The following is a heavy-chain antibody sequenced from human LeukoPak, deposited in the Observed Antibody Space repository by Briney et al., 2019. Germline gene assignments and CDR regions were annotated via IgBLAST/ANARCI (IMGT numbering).Heavy chain of an antibody. D-gene: IGHD2-21*01. CDR3: ARDNCFGR. CDR1: GFTFGSYW. J-gene: IGHJ4*02. V-gene: IGHV3-7*04. CDR2: IKEDGSEK. Sequence: GGSLTLSCSASGFTFGSYWMSWVRQAPGKGLEWVANIKEDGSEKYYVDSVKGRFTISRDNAKNSLYLQMNSLRAEDAAVYYCARDNCFGRWGQGALVTVSS.